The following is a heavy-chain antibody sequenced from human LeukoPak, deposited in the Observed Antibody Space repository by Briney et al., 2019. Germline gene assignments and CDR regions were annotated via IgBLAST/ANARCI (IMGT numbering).Heavy chain of an antibody. CDR1: SGSISSGGYS. J-gene: IGHJ3*02. CDR2: IYHSGST. CDR3: ARGAYDYGDYGAFDI. D-gene: IGHD4-17*01. V-gene: IGHV4-30-2*01. Sequence: SQTLSLTCAVSSGSISSGGYSWSWIRQPPGKGLEWIGYIYHSGSTYYNPSLKSRVTISVDRSKNQFSLKLSSVTAADTAVYYCARGAYDYGDYGAFDIWGQGTMVTVSS.